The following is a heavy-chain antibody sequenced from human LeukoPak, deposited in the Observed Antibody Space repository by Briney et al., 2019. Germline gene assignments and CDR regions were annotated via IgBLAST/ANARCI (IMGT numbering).Heavy chain of an antibody. CDR2: IKSKYNGGTT. CDR1: GFTFSNAW. Sequence: GGSLRLSCAASGFTFSNAWMSWVRLAPGKGLEWVGRIKSKYNGGTTDYVAPVKGRFTISRDDSKNTLYLQMNSLKTEDTAVYYCATTVGYSGYDWGYWGQGTLVTVSS. CDR3: ATTVGYSGYDWGY. J-gene: IGHJ4*02. V-gene: IGHV3-15*01. D-gene: IGHD5-12*01.